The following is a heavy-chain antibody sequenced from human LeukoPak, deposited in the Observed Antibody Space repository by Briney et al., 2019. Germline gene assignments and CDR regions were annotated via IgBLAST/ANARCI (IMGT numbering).Heavy chain of an antibody. CDR1: GFLFGKSW. CDR3: ARVGYYSSGPFSYFDY. D-gene: IGHD3-10*01. V-gene: IGHV3-74*01. Sequence: GGSLRLSCAASGFLFGKSWMHWVRQAPGKGLVWVSRTDGSSTTYADSVKGRFTISRDSSENTLYLQMNSLRVEDTAVYYCARVGYYSSGPFSYFDYWGQGTLVTVSS. J-gene: IGHJ4*02. CDR2: TDGSST.